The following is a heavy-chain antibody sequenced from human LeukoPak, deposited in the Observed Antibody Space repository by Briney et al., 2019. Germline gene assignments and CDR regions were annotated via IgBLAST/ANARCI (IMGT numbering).Heavy chain of an antibody. V-gene: IGHV4-38-2*02. D-gene: IGHD3-22*01. CDR3: ARVPYYYDSSGYYLDY. CDR2: IYHSGST. CDR1: GYSISSGYY. J-gene: IGHJ4*02. Sequence: SETLSLTCTVSGYSISSGYYWGWIRQPPGKGLEWIGSIYHSGSTYYNLSLKSRVTISVDTSKNQFSLKLSSVTAADTAVYYCARVPYYYDSSGYYLDYWGQGTLVTVSS.